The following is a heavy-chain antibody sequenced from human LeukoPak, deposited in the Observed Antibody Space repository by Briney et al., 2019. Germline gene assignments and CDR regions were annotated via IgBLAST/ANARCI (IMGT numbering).Heavy chain of an antibody. J-gene: IGHJ4*02. CDR3: ARDRAWNYFDY. CDR2: ISNDGSRK. CDR1: GFTFSRHG. D-gene: IGHD3-3*01. V-gene: IGHV3-30*03. Sequence: GGSLRLSCAPSGFTFSRHGMHWVRQAPGKGLEWVAIISNDGSRKYYAHSVEGRFTISRDNSKNTLYLQMDSLRAEDTAVYYCARDRAWNYFDYWGQGTLVTVSS.